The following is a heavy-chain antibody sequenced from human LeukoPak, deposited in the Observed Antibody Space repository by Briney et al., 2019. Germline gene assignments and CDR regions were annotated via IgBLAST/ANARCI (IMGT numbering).Heavy chain of an antibody. J-gene: IGHJ4*02. Sequence: GGSLRLSCAASGFTFSSYWMSWVRQAPGKGLEWVANIKQDGSETHYVDSMKGRFTISRDNAKNSLYLQMNSLRAEDTAVYYCARLAYYFEYWGQGTLVTVSS. V-gene: IGHV3-7*01. CDR2: IKQDGSET. CDR1: GFTFSSYW. CDR3: ARLAYYFEY.